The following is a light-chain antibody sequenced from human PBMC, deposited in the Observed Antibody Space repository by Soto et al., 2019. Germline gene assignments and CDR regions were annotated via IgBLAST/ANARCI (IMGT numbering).Light chain of an antibody. Sequence: DIQMTQSPSSLSAYVGDRGTITCRAILPISKYLDWYQQKRGKIPNLLXYAASTLQAGVPSRFSGSGSGTDFTLTISSLQPEDVEAYYCQKYNSDPLTFGGGTKVDIK. CDR2: AAS. CDR3: QKYNSDPLT. J-gene: IGKJ4*01. V-gene: IGKV1-27*01. CDR1: LPISKY.